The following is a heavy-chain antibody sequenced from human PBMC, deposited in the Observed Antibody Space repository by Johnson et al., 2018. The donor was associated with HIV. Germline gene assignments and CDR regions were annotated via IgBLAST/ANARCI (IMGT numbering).Heavy chain of an antibody. CDR2: ISYDGSNK. CDR3: ARELPSYDILTGPGAFDI. D-gene: IGHD3-9*01. V-gene: IGHV3-30*04. Sequence: QVQLVESGGGVVQPGRSLRLSCAASRFTFSSFAMHWVRQAPGKGLEWVAVISYDGSNKYYADSVKGRFTISRDNSKNTLYLQMNSLRAEDTAVYYCARELPSYDILTGPGAFDIWGQGTMVTVSS. J-gene: IGHJ3*02. CDR1: RFTFSSFA.